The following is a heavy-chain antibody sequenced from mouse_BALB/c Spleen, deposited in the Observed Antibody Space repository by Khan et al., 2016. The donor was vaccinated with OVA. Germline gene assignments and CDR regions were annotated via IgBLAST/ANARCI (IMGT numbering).Heavy chain of an antibody. V-gene: IGHV14-3*02. Sequence: VQLKQSGAEPVKPGASVKLSCTASGFNIKDTYIHWVKQRPEQGLEWIGRIDPANGSTQYDPNFQDKATMTADTSSNTAYLRLSSLTSEDAAVYYCARPCYYDDALDYWGQGTSVTVSS. D-gene: IGHD1-1*01. J-gene: IGHJ4*01. CDR1: GFNIKDTY. CDR2: IDPANGST. CDR3: ARPCYYDDALDY.